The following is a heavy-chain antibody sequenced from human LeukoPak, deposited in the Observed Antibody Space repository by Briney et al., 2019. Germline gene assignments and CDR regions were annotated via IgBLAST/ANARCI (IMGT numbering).Heavy chain of an antibody. CDR3: ARHPGGSSSYYFDY. CDR2: SNGDGSIK. V-gene: IGHV3-74*01. J-gene: IGHJ4*02. CDR1: GFTFSGYW. D-gene: IGHD1-26*01. Sequence: TGGSLRLSCAASGFTFSGYWMHCVRQAPGKGLVWVSRSNGDGSIKTYADSVEGRFTISTDNAKNTLYLQMNSLRAEDPGVYYCARHPGGSSSYYFDYWGQGTLVTVSS.